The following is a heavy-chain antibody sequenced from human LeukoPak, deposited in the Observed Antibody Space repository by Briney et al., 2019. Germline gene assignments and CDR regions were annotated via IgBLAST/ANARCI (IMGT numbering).Heavy chain of an antibody. D-gene: IGHD3-10*01. CDR1: GFTVSSNY. V-gene: IGHV3-66*01. CDR3: ARGARDYYGSGGDDP. CDR2: IYSGGST. J-gene: IGHJ5*02. Sequence: SGGSLRLSCAASGFTVSSNYMIWVRQAPGKGLKWGSVIYSGGSTYYADSVKGRFTISRDNSKNTLYLQMNSLRAEDTAVYYCARGARDYYGSGGDDPWGQGTLVTVSS.